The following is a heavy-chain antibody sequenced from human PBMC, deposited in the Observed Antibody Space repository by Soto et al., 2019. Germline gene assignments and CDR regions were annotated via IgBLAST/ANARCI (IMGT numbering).Heavy chain of an antibody. CDR1: GFSFSSYA. CDR2: IGDRGTIT. Sequence: GGSLRLSCAASGFSFSSYAMTWVRQAPGKGLEWVSSIGDRGTITFYADSVKGRFTTSRDNFKNMLYLQMSSLRVEDTAVYYGAKRRTDEATIRDKWGQGTLVTVSS. J-gene: IGHJ4*02. CDR3: AKRRTDEATIRDK. V-gene: IGHV3-23*01.